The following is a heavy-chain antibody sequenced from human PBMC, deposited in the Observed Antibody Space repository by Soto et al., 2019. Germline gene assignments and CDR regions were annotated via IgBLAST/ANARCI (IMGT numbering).Heavy chain of an antibody. V-gene: IGHV1-69*13. Sequence: SVKVSCKASGGTFSSYAISWVRQAPGQGLEWMGGFIPIFGATKYAQKFQGRVAITADESMTTVYMELSSLRSEDTAVYYCARGGAAAGTGGDYYYFGMDVWGQGTTVTASS. CDR1: GGTFSSYA. CDR2: FIPIFGAT. J-gene: IGHJ6*02. CDR3: ARGGAAAGTGGDYYYFGMDV. D-gene: IGHD6-13*01.